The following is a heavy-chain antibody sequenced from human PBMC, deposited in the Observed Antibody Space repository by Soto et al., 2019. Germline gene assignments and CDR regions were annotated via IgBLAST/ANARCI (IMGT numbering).Heavy chain of an antibody. CDR2: ISSSSNTI. J-gene: IGHJ4*02. D-gene: IGHD6-13*01. CDR3: AKVVSSSWYGYFDY. CDR1: GFTFSSYS. V-gene: IGHV3-48*02. Sequence: EVQLVESGGGLVQPGGSLRLSCAASGFTFSSYSMNWVRQAPGKGLEWVSYISSSSNTIYYADSVKGRFTISRDNAKNSLYLQMKSPRDEDTAVYYCAKVVSSSWYGYFDYWGQGTLVTVSS.